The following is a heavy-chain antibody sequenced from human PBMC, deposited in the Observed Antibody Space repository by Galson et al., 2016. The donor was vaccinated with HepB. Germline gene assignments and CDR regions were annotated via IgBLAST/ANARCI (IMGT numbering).Heavy chain of an antibody. D-gene: IGHD5-18*01. CDR3: ARPRLGIQTWSKYYYYGFDV. Sequence: SLRLSCAASGFTFSTYGMHWVRQAPGKGLEWVAVIYYDGSSKHHADSVKGRFTISRDNPKNTLYLQMNSLRAEDTAVYYCARPRLGIQTWSKYYYYGFDVWGQGTTVTVSS. J-gene: IGHJ6*02. CDR1: GFTFSTYG. CDR2: IYYDGSSK. V-gene: IGHV3-33*08.